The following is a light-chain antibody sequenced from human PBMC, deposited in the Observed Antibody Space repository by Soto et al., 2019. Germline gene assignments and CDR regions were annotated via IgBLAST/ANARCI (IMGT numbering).Light chain of an antibody. CDR3: QQYNFYTWT. Sequence: EIKMTQSPSTLSVSMGDRVTITCRASQDIDSWLAWYQQKPGKAPKFLISRASILESGVPSRFSGSGSGTEFTLTISSLQPDDFATYYCQQYNFYTWTFGQGTKVEIK. V-gene: IGKV1-5*03. J-gene: IGKJ1*01. CDR1: QDIDSW. CDR2: RAS.